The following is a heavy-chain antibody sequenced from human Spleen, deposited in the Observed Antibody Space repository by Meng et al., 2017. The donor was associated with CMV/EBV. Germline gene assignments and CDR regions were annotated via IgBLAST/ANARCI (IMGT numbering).Heavy chain of an antibody. V-gene: IGHV3-30*02. D-gene: IGHD3-22*01. CDR1: GFTFSSYG. Sequence: GESLKISCAASGFTFSSYGMYWARQPPGKGLEWVAFIRYDGSNTYYGDSVKGRFTISRDNSKNTLYIQMNSLRAEDTAVYYCAKDWWLSSRRGAGIDVWGQGITVTVSS. J-gene: IGHJ6*02. CDR3: AKDWWLSSRRGAGIDV. CDR2: IRYDGSNT.